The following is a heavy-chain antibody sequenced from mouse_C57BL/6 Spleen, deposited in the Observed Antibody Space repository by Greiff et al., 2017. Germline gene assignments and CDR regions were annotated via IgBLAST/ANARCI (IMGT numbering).Heavy chain of an antibody. Sequence: VQLKQSGAELVKPGASVKLSCTASGFNIKDYYMHWVKQRTEQGLEWIGRIDPEDGETKYAPNFQGKATITADTTANTAYLQLSSLTSEDTAVYYCARNWDYAMDYWGQGTSVTVSS. CDR1: GFNIKDYY. CDR2: IDPEDGET. V-gene: IGHV14-2*01. CDR3: ARNWDYAMDY. J-gene: IGHJ4*01. D-gene: IGHD4-1*01.